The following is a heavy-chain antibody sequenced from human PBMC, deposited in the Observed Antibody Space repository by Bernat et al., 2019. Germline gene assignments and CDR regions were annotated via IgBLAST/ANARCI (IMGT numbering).Heavy chain of an antibody. Sequence: QVQLVESGGGLVKPGGSLRLSCAASGFTFSSYGMHWVRQAPGKGLEWAAIIWYDGSNKYYADSVKGRFTISRDNSKNTLYLQMNSLRAEDTAVYYCARDRGSGTSRGGYLDLWGRGTLVTVSS. J-gene: IGHJ2*01. CDR3: ARDRGSGTSRGGYLDL. CDR1: GFTFSSYG. V-gene: IGHV3-33*01. CDR2: IWYDGSNK. D-gene: IGHD1-26*01.